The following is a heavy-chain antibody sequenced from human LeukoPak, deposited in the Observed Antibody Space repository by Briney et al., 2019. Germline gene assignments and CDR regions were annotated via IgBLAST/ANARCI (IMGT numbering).Heavy chain of an antibody. CDR1: GGSISSGDYY. Sequence: KTSETLSLTCTVSGGSISSGDYYWSWIRQHLGKGLEWIGYIYYSGSTYYNPSLKSRVTISVDTSKNQFSLKLTSVTAADTAVYYCARGEWQDNWFDPWGQGTLVTVSS. V-gene: IGHV4-31*03. D-gene: IGHD3-3*01. CDR3: ARGEWQDNWFDP. J-gene: IGHJ5*02. CDR2: IYYSGST.